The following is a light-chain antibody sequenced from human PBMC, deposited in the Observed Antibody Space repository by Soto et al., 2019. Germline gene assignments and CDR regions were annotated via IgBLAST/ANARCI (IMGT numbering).Light chain of an antibody. CDR2: GVG. CDR3: SSYAHGSIYV. J-gene: IGLJ1*01. V-gene: IGLV2-14*01. CDR1: SSDVGAYNY. Sequence: QSVLTQPASVSGSPGQSISISCTGSSSDVGAYNYVSWHLQHPGKAPKLLIYGVGNRPSGVSARFSGSKSGDTASLTISGLQAEDEADYYCSSYAHGSIYVFGTGTKVTVL.